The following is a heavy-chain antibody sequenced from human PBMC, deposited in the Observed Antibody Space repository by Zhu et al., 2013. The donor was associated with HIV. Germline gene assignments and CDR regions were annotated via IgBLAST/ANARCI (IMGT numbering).Heavy chain of an antibody. CDR2: IIPISGAA. CDR3: ARRRFSPSYGCGWGHYYYYGMDV. Sequence: QVQLEQSGAEVRKPGSSVKVSCKASGGSFTSFNWVRQAPGQGLEWVGGIIPISGAAKFAQKLQGRVTITADKSTTTAYMELSSLTSDDTAVYYCARRRFSPSYGCGWGHYYYYGMDVWGQGTTVTVSS. V-gene: IGHV1-69*06. J-gene: IGHJ6*02. D-gene: IGHD6-19*01. CDR1: GGSFTS.